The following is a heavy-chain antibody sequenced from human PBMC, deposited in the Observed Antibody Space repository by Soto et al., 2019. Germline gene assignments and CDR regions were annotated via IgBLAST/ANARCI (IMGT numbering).Heavy chain of an antibody. V-gene: IGHV1-24*01. J-gene: IGHJ4*02. D-gene: IGHD6-19*01. CDR3: ATVSEIAVAGTFDY. CDR2: FDPEDGET. CDR1: GYTLTELS. Sequence: ASVKVSCKVSGYTLTELSMHWVRQAPGKGLEWMGGFDPEDGETIYAQKFQGRVTMTEDTSTDTAYMGLSSLRSEDTAEYFCATVSEIAVAGTFDYWGQGTLVTVSS.